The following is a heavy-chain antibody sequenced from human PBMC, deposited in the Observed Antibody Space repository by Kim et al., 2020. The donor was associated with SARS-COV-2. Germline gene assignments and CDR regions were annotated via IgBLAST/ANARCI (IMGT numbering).Heavy chain of an antibody. D-gene: IGHD5-12*01. J-gene: IGHJ4*02. Sequence: SETLSLTCNVSGGSISSGGYYWSWIRQHPGKDLEWIGYIYYSGSTYYNPSLKSRVTISVDTSKNQFSLKLSSVTAADTAVYYCARDYSGYDYLDYWGQGTLVTVSS. CDR2: IYYSGST. CDR1: GGSISSGGYY. V-gene: IGHV4-31*03. CDR3: ARDYSGYDYLDY.